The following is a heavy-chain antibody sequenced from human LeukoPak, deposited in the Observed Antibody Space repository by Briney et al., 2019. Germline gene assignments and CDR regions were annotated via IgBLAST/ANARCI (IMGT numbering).Heavy chain of an antibody. CDR2: IQTNTDGETK. Sequence: GGSLRLSCAASGFTFNNAWMNWVRQAPGKGLEWVGRIQTNTDGETKDYAATVKGRFTISRDDTKDTLYLQMKSLKSEDTAVYYCTTELPAHAFDIWGQGTMVTVSS. CDR1: GFTFNNAW. D-gene: IGHD2-21*01. J-gene: IGHJ3*02. V-gene: IGHV3-15*01. CDR3: TTELPAHAFDI.